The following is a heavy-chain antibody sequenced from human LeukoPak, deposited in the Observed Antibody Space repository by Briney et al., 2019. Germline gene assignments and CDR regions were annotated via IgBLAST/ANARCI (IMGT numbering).Heavy chain of an antibody. CDR1: GFTFSDYY. V-gene: IGHV3-11*05. CDR2: ISSSSGHI. J-gene: IGHJ4*02. Sequence: GGSLRLSCAASGFTFSDYYMSWIRQAPGKGLEWVSSISSSSGHIYYADSVKGRFTISRDNAKNSLYLQMNSLRAEDTAVYYCARVGSSSSWILDYWGQGTLVTVSS. CDR3: ARVGSSSSWILDY. D-gene: IGHD6-13*01.